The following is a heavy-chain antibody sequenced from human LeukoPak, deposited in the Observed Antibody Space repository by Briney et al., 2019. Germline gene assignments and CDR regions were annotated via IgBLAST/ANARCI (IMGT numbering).Heavy chain of an antibody. V-gene: IGHV4-34*01. J-gene: IGHJ4*02. Sequence: PGGSLRLSCAASGFTFSSYAMSWIRQPPGKGLEWIGEINHSGSTNYNPSLKSRVTISVDTSKNQFSLKLSSVTAADTAVYYCARGLFSGYSYGRNFDYWGQGTLVTVSS. CDR1: GFTFSSYA. D-gene: IGHD5-18*01. CDR2: INHSGST. CDR3: ARGLFSGYSYGRNFDY.